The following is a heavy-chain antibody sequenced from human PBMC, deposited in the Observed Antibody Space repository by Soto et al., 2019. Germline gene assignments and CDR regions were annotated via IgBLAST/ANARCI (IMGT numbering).Heavy chain of an antibody. D-gene: IGHD1-26*01. Sequence: SETLSLTCSVSSASLSSSTYYWSWIRQPPGRGPEWIGSIYYSGNTYYKPSLKSRVSMSVDTSKNQFSLKLSSVTAVDTAVYYCARNLRVGAIDVWGQGTLVTVSS. CDR1: SASLSSSTYY. J-gene: IGHJ4*02. CDR2: IYYSGNT. V-gene: IGHV4-39*07. CDR3: ARNLRVGAIDV.